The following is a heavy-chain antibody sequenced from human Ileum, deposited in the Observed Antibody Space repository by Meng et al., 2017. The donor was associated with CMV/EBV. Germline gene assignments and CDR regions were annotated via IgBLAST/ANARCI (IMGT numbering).Heavy chain of an antibody. CDR3: ARPLGSNSWYTDY. V-gene: IGHV5-51*01. CDR2: IYPGDSDT. Sequence: GESLKISCKGSGYSFTNSCIVWVRQAPGKGLECMGIIYPGDSDTRYSPSFQGQVTISADRSISTAYLQRSSLKVSDTAMYYCARPLGSNSWYTDYWGQGTLVTVSS. D-gene: IGHD6-13*01. CDR1: GYSFTNSC. J-gene: IGHJ4*02.